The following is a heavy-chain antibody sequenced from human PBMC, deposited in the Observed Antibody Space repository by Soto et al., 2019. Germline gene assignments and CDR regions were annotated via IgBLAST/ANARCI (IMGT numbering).Heavy chain of an antibody. Sequence: EVQLVESGGGLVQPGGSLRLSCAASGFTFSSYWMHWVRQAPGKGLVWVSRINSDGTTTTYADPVKGRFTISRDNAKNTVYLQMNSLRAEDTAVYYCATVGTGSYYWFDPWGRGTLVTVSS. CDR1: GFTFSSYW. CDR3: ATVGTGSYYWFDP. D-gene: IGHD1-26*01. CDR2: INSDGTTT. V-gene: IGHV3-74*01. J-gene: IGHJ5*02.